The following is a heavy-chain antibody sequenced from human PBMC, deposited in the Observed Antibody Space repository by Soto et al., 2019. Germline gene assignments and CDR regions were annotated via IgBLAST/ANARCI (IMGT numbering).Heavy chain of an antibody. CDR1: GFTFSSYA. CDR3: AKDGYCSSTSCYWNWFDP. Sequence: GGSLRLSCAASGFTFSSYAMSWVRQAPGKGLEWVSAISGSGGSTYYADSVKGRFTISRDNSKDTLYLQMNSLRAEDTAVYYCAKDGYCSSTSCYWNWFDPWGQGTLVTVSS. V-gene: IGHV3-23*01. CDR2: ISGSGGST. D-gene: IGHD2-2*01. J-gene: IGHJ5*02.